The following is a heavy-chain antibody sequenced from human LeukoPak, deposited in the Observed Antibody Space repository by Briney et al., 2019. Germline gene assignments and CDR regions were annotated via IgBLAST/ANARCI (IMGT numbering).Heavy chain of an antibody. CDR2: MNPNSGNT. CDR3: ARIAAPGNRRLNF. Sequence: ASVKISCEASGYSFTTYYIYWVRQAAGQGLEWMGWMNPNSGNTGNAQKFQGRVTMTRNTSISTAYMELTSLTSEDTAVYLCARIAAPGNRRLNFWGQGTLVTVSS. J-gene: IGHJ4*02. CDR1: GYSFTTYY. V-gene: IGHV1-8*01. D-gene: IGHD6-13*01.